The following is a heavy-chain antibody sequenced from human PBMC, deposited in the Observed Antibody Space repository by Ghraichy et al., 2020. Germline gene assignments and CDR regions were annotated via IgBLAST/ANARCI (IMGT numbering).Heavy chain of an antibody. CDR1: GYTFTSYG. Sequence: ASVKVSCKASGYTFTSYGISWVRQAPGQGLEWMGWISAYNGNTNYAQKLQGRVTMTTDTSTSTAYMELRSLRSDDTAVYYCAREGVSGYSSSWVEVGYNYYGMDVWGQGTTVTVSS. CDR3: AREGVSGYSSSWVEVGYNYYGMDV. D-gene: IGHD6-13*01. J-gene: IGHJ6*02. V-gene: IGHV1-18*04. CDR2: ISAYNGNT.